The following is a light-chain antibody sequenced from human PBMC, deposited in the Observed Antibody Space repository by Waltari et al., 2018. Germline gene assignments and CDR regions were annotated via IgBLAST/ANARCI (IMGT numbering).Light chain of an antibody. V-gene: IGKV1-27*01. Sequence: DIQMTQSPSSLSASVGDRVTITCRASQDISNSLAWYQQKPGKVPKLLIHAASTLQSGVPSRFSGSGSGTDFTLTISSLQPEDVATFYCQTYNSARGTFGQGTKVEIK. J-gene: IGKJ1*01. CDR2: AAS. CDR3: QTYNSARGT. CDR1: QDISNS.